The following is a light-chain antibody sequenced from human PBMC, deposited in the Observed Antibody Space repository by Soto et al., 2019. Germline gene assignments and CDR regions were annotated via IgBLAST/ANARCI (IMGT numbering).Light chain of an antibody. V-gene: IGKV3-20*01. CDR1: QSVISSY. Sequence: EIVWTQSPGTLSLSPGERATLSCRASQSVISSYLAWYQQKPGQAPRXXIYGASSRETGIPDRFSGSGSGTEFTLTISRLETEDFAVYYCQQYGSLTGTFGQGTKVDIK. CDR2: GAS. J-gene: IGKJ1*01. CDR3: QQYGSLTGT.